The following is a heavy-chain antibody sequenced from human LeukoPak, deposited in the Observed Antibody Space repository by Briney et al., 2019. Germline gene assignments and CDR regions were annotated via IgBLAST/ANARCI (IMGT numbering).Heavy chain of an antibody. V-gene: IGHV4-59*01. D-gene: IGHD2-15*01. Sequence: SETLSLTCTVSGGSISSYYWSWIRQPPGKGLEWIGYIYYSGSTNYNPSLKSRVTISVDTSKNQFSLKLSAVTAADSAVYYCASFGSLNAFDIWGQGTMVTVSS. CDR1: GGSISSYY. CDR3: ASFGSLNAFDI. CDR2: IYYSGST. J-gene: IGHJ3*02.